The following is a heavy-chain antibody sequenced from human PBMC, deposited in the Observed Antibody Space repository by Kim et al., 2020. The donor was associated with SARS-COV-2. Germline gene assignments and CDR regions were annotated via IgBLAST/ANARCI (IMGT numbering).Heavy chain of an antibody. V-gene: IGHV6-1*01. J-gene: IGHJ4*02. CDR3: ARDEGAEDEFDY. Sequence: DYAVSVKSRIPINPDTAENQFSLQLNSVTPEDTAVYYCARDEGAEDEFDYWGQGTLVTVSS.